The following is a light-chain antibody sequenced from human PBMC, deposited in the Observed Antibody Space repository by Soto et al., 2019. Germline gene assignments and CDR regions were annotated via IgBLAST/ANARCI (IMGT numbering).Light chain of an antibody. Sequence: QSVLTQPPSASGTPGQRVTISCSGSSSNIGGNPVVWYQQLPGTAPKLLIYGTDQRPSGVPDRFSGSKSGTAASLAISGLQSEDEADYYCAAFDDSLNGWVFGGGTKLTVL. J-gene: IGLJ3*02. V-gene: IGLV1-44*01. CDR2: GTD. CDR1: SSNIGGNP. CDR3: AAFDDSLNGWV.